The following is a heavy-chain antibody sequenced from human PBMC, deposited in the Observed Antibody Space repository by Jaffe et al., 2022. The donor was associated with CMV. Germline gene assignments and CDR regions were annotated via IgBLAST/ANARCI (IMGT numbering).Heavy chain of an antibody. D-gene: IGHD2-2*01. Sequence: QVQLQESGPGLVKPSETLSLTCTVSGGSISSYYWSWIRQPPGKGLEWIGYIYYSGSTNYNPSLKSRVTISVDTSKNQFSLKLSSVTAADTAVYYCARGGGLGVVVPAARVWFDPWGQGTLVTVSS. V-gene: IGHV4-59*08. J-gene: IGHJ5*02. CDR3: ARGGGLGVVVPAARVWFDP. CDR2: IYYSGST. CDR1: GGSISSYY.